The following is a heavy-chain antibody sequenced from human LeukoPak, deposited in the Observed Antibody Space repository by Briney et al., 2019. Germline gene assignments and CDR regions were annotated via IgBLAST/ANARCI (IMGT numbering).Heavy chain of an antibody. CDR1: GFTFSSYA. J-gene: IGHJ6*02. CDR3: ARDGGDLRPGYYYGMDV. Sequence: GGSLRLSCAASGFTFSSYAMHWVRQAQGKGLEWVAVISYDGSNKYYADSVKGRFTISRDNSKNTLYLQMNSLRAEDTAVYYCARDGGDLRPGYYYGMDVWGQGTTVTVSS. V-gene: IGHV3-30-3*01. D-gene: IGHD3-10*01. CDR2: ISYDGSNK.